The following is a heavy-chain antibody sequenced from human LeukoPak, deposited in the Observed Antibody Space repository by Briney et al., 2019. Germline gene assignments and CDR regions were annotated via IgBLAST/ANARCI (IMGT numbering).Heavy chain of an antibody. CDR1: GGSISYYY. J-gene: IGHJ3*01. CDR2: IYYSGST. Sequence: SSETLSLTCTVSGGSISYYYWSWIRQPPVKGLEWIGYIYYSGSTNCNPSLKSRVTISVDTSKNQFSLNLTSVTTADTAVYYCARVSCSSTSCPRRDALDVWGQGTMVTVSS. V-gene: IGHV4-59*01. CDR3: ARVSCSSTSCPRRDALDV. D-gene: IGHD2-2*01.